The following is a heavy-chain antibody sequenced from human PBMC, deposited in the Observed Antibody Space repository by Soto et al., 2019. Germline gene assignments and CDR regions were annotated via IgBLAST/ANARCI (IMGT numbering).Heavy chain of an antibody. J-gene: IGHJ4*02. D-gene: IGHD2-2*01. CDR1: GDSISGSQW. CDR2: ISHTGTT. CDR3: ARVISSRDDYFDY. Sequence: QVQLQESGPGLVKPSETLSLTCAVSGDSISGSQWWSWVRLPPGKGLEWIGEISHTGTTNYNPSLKSRVTMSVDKPKNQFSLTLTSVTAADTAVYYCARVISSRDDYFDYWGQGTVVTVSP. V-gene: IGHV4-4*02.